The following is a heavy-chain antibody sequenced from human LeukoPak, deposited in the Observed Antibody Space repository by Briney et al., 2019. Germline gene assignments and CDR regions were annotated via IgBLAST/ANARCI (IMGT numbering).Heavy chain of an antibody. Sequence: GASVKVSCKASGYTFTGYYMHWVRQAPGQGLEWMGRINPNSGGTNYAQKFQGRVTMTRDTSISTVYMELSSLRSEDTAVYYCARDPGRIEGSGWPTTFDYWGQGTLVTVSS. V-gene: IGHV1-2*06. CDR1: GYTFTGYY. CDR2: INPNSGGT. CDR3: ARDPGRIEGSGWPTTFDY. J-gene: IGHJ4*02. D-gene: IGHD6-19*01.